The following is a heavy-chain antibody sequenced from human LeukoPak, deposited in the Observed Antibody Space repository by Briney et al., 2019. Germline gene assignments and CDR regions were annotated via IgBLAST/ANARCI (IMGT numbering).Heavy chain of an antibody. CDR3: ARDLAMYSPDLDY. V-gene: IGHV1-2*02. J-gene: IGHJ4*02. D-gene: IGHD1-26*01. Sequence: ASVKVTCKASGYTFTDYYLHWVRQAPGHGLEWMGWINPKTGVTKYAQNFQGRVTMTRDTSINTAYMEVSRLRSDDTAVFYCARDLAMYSPDLDYWGQGTLVTVSS. CDR1: GYTFTDYY. CDR2: INPKTGVT.